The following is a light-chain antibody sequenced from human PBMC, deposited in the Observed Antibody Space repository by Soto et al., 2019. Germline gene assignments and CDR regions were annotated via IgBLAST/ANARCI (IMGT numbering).Light chain of an antibody. CDR3: QQNQDIPPT. J-gene: IGKJ1*01. CDR2: VAS. V-gene: IGKV1-39*01. Sequence: DIQMTQSPSSVGDRVTVTCRASQSIDTYLNWYQQRPGQAPKLLIYVASTLQSGVPSRFSGSGSGTHFTLTISSLQPEDFATYYCQQNQDIPPTFGQGTRVERK. CDR1: QSIDTY.